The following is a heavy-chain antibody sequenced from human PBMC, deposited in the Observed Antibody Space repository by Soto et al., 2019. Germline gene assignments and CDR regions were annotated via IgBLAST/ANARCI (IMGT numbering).Heavy chain of an antibody. D-gene: IGHD2-2*01. CDR3: ARGDIVVVPAAGVYYYYYGMDV. CDR2: IWYDGSNK. V-gene: IGHV3-33*01. CDR1: GFTFSSYG. J-gene: IGHJ6*02. Sequence: QVQLVESGGGVVQPGRSLRLSCAASGFTFSSYGMHWVRQAPGKGLEWVAVIWYDGSNKYYADSVKGRFTISRDNSKNTLYLQMNSLRAEDTAVYYCARGDIVVVPAAGVYYYYYGMDVCGQGTTVTVSS.